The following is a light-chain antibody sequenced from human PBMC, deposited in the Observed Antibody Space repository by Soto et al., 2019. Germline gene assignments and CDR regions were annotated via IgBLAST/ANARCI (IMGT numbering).Light chain of an antibody. Sequence: QSVLTQPASVSGSPGQSITISCTGTDSDVGSYDLVSWYQQYPGKAPKLIIYEASRRPSGISDRFSGSKSGNTASLTISGLQSEDEADYYCCSYAGRNTYVFATGTKLTVL. CDR3: CSYAGRNTYV. CDR1: DSDVGSYDL. CDR2: EAS. J-gene: IGLJ1*01. V-gene: IGLV2-23*01.